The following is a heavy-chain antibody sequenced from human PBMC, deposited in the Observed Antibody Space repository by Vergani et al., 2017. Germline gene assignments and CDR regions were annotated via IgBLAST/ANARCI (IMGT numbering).Heavy chain of an antibody. CDR2: IRSSGRMI. CDR3: AGAVDPTHYYYQDC. CDR1: GFTFRQYY. D-gene: IGHD2-15*01. V-gene: IGHV3-11*01. J-gene: IGHJ6*03. Sequence: QVHLVESGGDLVKPGGSLKLSCAASGFTFRQYYMSWIRQAPGKGLEWVSYIRSSGRMIEYADTVKGRVNISRDNSKNSLSLQMESLRAEDTANYYCAGAVDPTHYYYQDCWVKGAAVAVSS.